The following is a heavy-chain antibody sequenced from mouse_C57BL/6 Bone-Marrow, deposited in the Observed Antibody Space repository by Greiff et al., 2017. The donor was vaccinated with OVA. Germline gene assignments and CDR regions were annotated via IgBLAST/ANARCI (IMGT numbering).Heavy chain of an antibody. Sequence: QVHVKQSGAELAKPGASVKLSCKASGYTFTSYWMHWVKQRPGQGLEWIGYINPSSGYTKYNQKFKDKATLTADKSSSTAYMQLSSLTYEDSAVYYCEREGSSPAWFAYWGQGTLVTVSA. CDR3: EREGSSPAWFAY. CDR2: INPSSGYT. J-gene: IGHJ3*01. CDR1: GYTFTSYW. D-gene: IGHD1-1*01. V-gene: IGHV1-7*01.